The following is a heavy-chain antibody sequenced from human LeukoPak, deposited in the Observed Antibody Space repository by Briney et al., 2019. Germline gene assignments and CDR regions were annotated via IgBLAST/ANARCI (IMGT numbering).Heavy chain of an antibody. Sequence: PSETLSLTCTVFGGSISSSSYYWGWIRQPPGKGLEWIGSIYYSGSTNYNPSLKSRVTISVDTSKNQFSLKLSSVTAADTAVYYCARTYDPYYYYYMDVWGKGTTVTVSS. CDR1: GGSISSSSYY. V-gene: IGHV4-39*07. J-gene: IGHJ6*03. CDR2: IYYSGST. CDR3: ARTYDPYYYYYMDV. D-gene: IGHD3-3*01.